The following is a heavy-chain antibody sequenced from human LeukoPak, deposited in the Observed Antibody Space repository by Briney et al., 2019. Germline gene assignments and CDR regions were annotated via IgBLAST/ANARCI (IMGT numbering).Heavy chain of an antibody. D-gene: IGHD3-3*01. CDR3: ARGTAHTIFGVVMDRNAFDI. J-gene: IGHJ3*02. Sequence: ASVKVSCEASGYTFTSYDINRVRQATGQGLEWMGWMNPNSGNTGYAQKFQGRVTITRNTSISTAYMELSSLRSEDTAVYYCARGTAHTIFGVVMDRNAFDIWGQGTMVTVSS. V-gene: IGHV1-8*03. CDR1: GYTFTSYD. CDR2: MNPNSGNT.